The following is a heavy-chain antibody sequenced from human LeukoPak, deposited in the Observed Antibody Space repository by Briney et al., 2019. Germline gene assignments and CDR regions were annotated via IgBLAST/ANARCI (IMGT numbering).Heavy chain of an antibody. Sequence: ASVKVSCKASGYTFTGYYMHWVRQAPGQGLEWMGWINPNSGGTNYAQKFQGRVTMTRDTSISTAYMELSRLRSDDTAVYYCARVDRSSRWSCFDYWGQGTLVTVSS. V-gene: IGHV1-2*02. D-gene: IGHD6-13*01. CDR3: ARVDRSSRWSCFDY. J-gene: IGHJ4*02. CDR2: INPNSGGT. CDR1: GYTFTGYY.